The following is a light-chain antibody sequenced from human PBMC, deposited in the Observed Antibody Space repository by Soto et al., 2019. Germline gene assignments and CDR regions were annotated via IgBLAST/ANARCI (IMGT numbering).Light chain of an antibody. CDR2: SID. CDR1: PGAVTSGNF. Sequence: QAVVTQEPSVTVSPGGTVTLTCAPTPGAVTSGNFPSWFQQKPGQPPRALIYSIDSKHSWTPARFSGSLLEGKAGLTLSGAQPEDEADYYCLVGYGGVGVFGTGTKLTVL. V-gene: IGLV7-43*01. J-gene: IGLJ1*01. CDR3: LVGYGGVGV.